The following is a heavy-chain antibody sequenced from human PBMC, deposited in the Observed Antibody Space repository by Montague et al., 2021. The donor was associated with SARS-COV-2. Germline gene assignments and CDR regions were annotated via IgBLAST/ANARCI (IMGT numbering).Heavy chain of an antibody. CDR2: TYYRSWWRS. Sequence: CAISGDSVSSTSASCNWIRQSPSRGLEWLGRTYYRSWWRSQYPGSLESRITISGDTSKNQFSLQLNSVTPEDTAVYYCASAFYGDHWAFDVWGQGTMVTVSS. V-gene: IGHV6-1*01. CDR1: GDSVSSTSAS. D-gene: IGHD3-3*02. CDR3: ASAFYGDHWAFDV. J-gene: IGHJ3*01.